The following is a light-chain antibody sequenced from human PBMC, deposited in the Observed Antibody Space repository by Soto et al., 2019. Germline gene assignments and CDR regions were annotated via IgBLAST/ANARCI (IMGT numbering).Light chain of an antibody. V-gene: IGKV1-5*01. CDR2: DAS. J-gene: IGKJ4*01. Sequence: DIQMTQSPSTLSASVGDRVTITCRASQSINNWLAWYQQKPGKAPNLLIYDASSLESGVSSRFSGSGSGTEYTLTISSLQPDDSATYYCQQYNSFSLTLGGGTKVDIK. CDR1: QSINNW. CDR3: QQYNSFSLT.